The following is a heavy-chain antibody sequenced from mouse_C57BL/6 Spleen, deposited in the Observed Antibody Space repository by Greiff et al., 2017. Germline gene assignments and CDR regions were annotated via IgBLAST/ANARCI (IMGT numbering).Heavy chain of an antibody. V-gene: IGHV1-55*01. J-gene: IGHJ3*01. CDR2: IYPGSGST. Sequence: QVHVKQPGAELVKPGASVKMSCKASGYTFTSYWITWVKQRPGQGLEWIGDIYPGSGSTNYNEKFKSKATLTVDTSSSTAYMQLSSLTSEDSAVYYCARWEYDYDKFAYWGQGTLVTVSA. CDR1: GYTFTSYW. D-gene: IGHD2-4*01. CDR3: ARWEYDYDKFAY.